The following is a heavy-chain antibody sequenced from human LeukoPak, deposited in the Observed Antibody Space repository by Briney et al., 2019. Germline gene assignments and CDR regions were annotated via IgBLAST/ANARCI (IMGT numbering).Heavy chain of an antibody. CDR1: GFIFSKSA. CDR3: AKREAEESGPIDY. Sequence: PGGSLRLSCAASGFIFSKSAMTWVRQAPGAGLEWVSAISGRGDYTYYADSVKGRFTISRDNSKNMLYLQMSSLRAEDTAVYYCAKREAEESGPIDYWGQGTLVTVSS. J-gene: IGHJ4*02. V-gene: IGHV3-23*01. CDR2: ISGRGDYT. D-gene: IGHD3-3*01.